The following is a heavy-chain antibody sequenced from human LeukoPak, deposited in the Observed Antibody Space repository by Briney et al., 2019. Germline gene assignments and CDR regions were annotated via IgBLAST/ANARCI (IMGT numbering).Heavy chain of an antibody. CDR1: GFTFSSYG. D-gene: IGHD6-19*01. J-gene: IGHJ4*02. CDR2: ISYDGSNK. V-gene: IGHV3-30*18. Sequence: GSLRLSCAASGFTFSSYGMNWVRQAPGKGLEWVAVISYDGSNKYYADSVKGRFTISRDNSKNTLYLQMNSLRAEDTAVYYCAKDREYSSGWQTTFDYWGQGTLVTVSS. CDR3: AKDREYSSGWQTTFDY.